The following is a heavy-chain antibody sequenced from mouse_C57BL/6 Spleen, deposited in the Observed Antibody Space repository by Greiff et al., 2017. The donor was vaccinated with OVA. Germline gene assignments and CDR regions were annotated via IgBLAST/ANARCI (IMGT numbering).Heavy chain of an antibody. Sequence: QVQLQQSGAELVKPGASVKISCKASGYAFSSYWMNWVKQRPGKGLEWIGQIYPGDGDTNYNGKFKGKATLTADKSSSTAYMQHSSLTSEDSAVYFCATCYYGSSYVEYFDDWGTGTTVTVSS. J-gene: IGHJ1*03. V-gene: IGHV1-80*01. CDR2: IYPGDGDT. CDR1: GYAFSSYW. CDR3: ATCYYGSSYVEYFDD. D-gene: IGHD1-1*01.